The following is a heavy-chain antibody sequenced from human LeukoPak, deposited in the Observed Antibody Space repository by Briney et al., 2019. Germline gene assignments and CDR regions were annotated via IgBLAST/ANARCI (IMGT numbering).Heavy chain of an antibody. CDR3: ARDSGSYDAFDI. J-gene: IGHJ3*02. D-gene: IGHD1-26*01. CDR1: GGSISSYS. Sequence: ETLSLTCIVSGGSISSYSWNWVRQAPGKELEWVSSISSSSSYIYYADSVKGRFTISRDNAKNSLYLQMNSLRAEDTAVYYCARDSGSYDAFDIWGQGTMVTVSS. CDR2: ISSSSSYI. V-gene: IGHV3-21*01.